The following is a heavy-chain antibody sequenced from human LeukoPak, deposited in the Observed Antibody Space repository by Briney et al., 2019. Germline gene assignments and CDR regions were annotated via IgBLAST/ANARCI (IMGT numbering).Heavy chain of an antibody. CDR2: INHSGST. J-gene: IGHJ4*02. D-gene: IGHD6-13*01. CDR1: GGSFSGYY. V-gene: IGHV4-34*01. Sequence: PSETLSLTCAVYGGSFSGYYWSWIRQPPGKGLEWIGEINHSGSTNYNPSLKSRVTISVDTSKNQFSLKLSSVTAADTAVYYCARGRAAAGRSPLGYWGQGTLVTVSS. CDR3: ARGRAAAGRSPLGY.